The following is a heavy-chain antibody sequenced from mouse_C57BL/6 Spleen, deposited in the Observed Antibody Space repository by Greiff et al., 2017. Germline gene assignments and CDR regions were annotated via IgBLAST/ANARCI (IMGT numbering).Heavy chain of an antibody. CDR2: IYPGDGDT. D-gene: IGHD1-1*01. V-gene: IGHV1-82*01. J-gene: IGHJ2*01. Sequence: QVQLQQSGPELVKPGASVKISCKASGYAFSSSWMNWVKQRPGKGLEWIGRIYPGDGDTNYNGKFKGKATLTADKSSSTAYMQLSSLTSEDSAVYFCALYGGFDYWGQGTTLTVSS. CDR3: ALYGGFDY. CDR1: GYAFSSSW.